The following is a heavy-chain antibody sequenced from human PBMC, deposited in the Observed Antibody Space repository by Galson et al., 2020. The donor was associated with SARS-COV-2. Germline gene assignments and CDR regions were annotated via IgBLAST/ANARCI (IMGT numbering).Heavy chain of an antibody. D-gene: IGHD5-12*01. CDR2: IYPGDFDT. CDR1: GYSFTSFW. Sequence: GESLKIPCKGSGYSFTSFWIGWVRQMPGKGLEWMGIIYPGDFDTRYSPSFQGQVTISADKSFSTAYLQWSSLRASDTAMYFCARALGGYRYFFDYWGQGTLVTVSS. V-gene: IGHV5-51*01. CDR3: ARALGGYRYFFDY. J-gene: IGHJ4*02.